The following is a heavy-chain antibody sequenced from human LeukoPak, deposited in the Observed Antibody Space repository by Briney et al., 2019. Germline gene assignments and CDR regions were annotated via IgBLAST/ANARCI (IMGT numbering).Heavy chain of an antibody. Sequence: GGSLRLPCQPPGFTFKNYKMNWVRQAPGKALEWFSSITSSDTYIFYADSVKGRFTISRDNAENSLYLQMNSLGPEDTAVYYCARDPYSGNYGNYYYYYMDVWGKGTTVTMSS. CDR2: ITSSDTYI. V-gene: IGHV3-21*01. D-gene: IGHD1-26*01. J-gene: IGHJ6*03. CDR1: GFTFKNYK. CDR3: ARDPYSGNYGNYYYYYMDV.